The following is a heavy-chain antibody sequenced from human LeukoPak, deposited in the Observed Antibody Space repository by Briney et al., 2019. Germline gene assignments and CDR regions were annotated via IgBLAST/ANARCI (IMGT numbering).Heavy chain of an antibody. Sequence: PGGSLRLSCAASGFTFSSYSMNWLRQAPGKGLERVSYISSSSSTIYYADSVKGRFTISRDNAKNSLYLQMNSLRAEDTAVYYCARGGYYYDSSGYDYWGQGTLVTVSS. D-gene: IGHD3-22*01. V-gene: IGHV3-48*01. J-gene: IGHJ4*02. CDR2: ISSSSSTI. CDR3: ARGGYYYDSSGYDY. CDR1: GFTFSSYS.